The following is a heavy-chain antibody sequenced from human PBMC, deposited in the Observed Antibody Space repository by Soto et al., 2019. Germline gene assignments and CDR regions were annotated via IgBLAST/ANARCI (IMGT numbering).Heavy chain of an antibody. CDR3: ARDVRRSVIGGYYYYGMDV. V-gene: IGHV4-31*03. CDR2: IYYSGST. J-gene: IGHJ6*02. D-gene: IGHD2-15*01. Sequence: QVQLQESGPGLVKPSQTLSLTCTVSGGSISSGGYYWSWIRQHPGKGLEWIGYIYYSGSTYYNPSRKSRVTISVDTSKNQFSLKLRSVTAADTAVYYCARDVRRSVIGGYYYYGMDVWGQGTTVTVSS. CDR1: GGSISSGGYY.